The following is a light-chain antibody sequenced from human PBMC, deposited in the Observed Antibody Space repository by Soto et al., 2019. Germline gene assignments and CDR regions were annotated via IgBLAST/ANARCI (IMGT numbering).Light chain of an antibody. CDR3: QQRSNWPRT. CDR1: QNVRKY. CDR2: DAS. V-gene: IGKV3-11*01. J-gene: IGKJ1*01. Sequence: EILLTQSPSTLALSPGERATLSCGASQNVRKYLAWYQQKPGQAPRLLIYDASNRVTGIPARFSGSGSATDFTLTISSLEPEDFEVYYCQQRSNWPRTFGQGTKVDIK.